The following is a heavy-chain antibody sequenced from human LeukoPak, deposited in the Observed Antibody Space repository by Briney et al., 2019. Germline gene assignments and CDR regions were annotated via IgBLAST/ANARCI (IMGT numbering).Heavy chain of an antibody. V-gene: IGHV4-61*02. Sequence: PSQTLSLTCTVSGGSISSGSYYWSWIRQPAGKGLEWIGRIYTSGSTNYNPSLKSRVTISVDTSKNQFSLKLSSVTAADTAVYYCARDEALRNWGQGTLVTVSS. J-gene: IGHJ4*02. CDR1: GGSISSGSYY. D-gene: IGHD5-12*01. CDR2: IYTSGST. CDR3: ARDEALRN.